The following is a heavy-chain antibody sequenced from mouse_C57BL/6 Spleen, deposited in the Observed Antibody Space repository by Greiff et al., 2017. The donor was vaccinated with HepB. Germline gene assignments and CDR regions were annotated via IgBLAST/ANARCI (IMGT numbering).Heavy chain of an antibody. CDR3: TRWDYYGSGPFDY. CDR1: GYTFTSYW. D-gene: IGHD1-1*01. V-gene: IGHV1-5*01. CDR2: IYPGNSDT. J-gene: IGHJ2*01. Sequence: VQLQQSGTVLARPGASVKMSCKTSGYTFTSYWMHWVKQRPGQGLEWIGAIYPGNSDTSYNQKFKGKAKLTAVASASTAYMELSSLTNEDSAVYYCTRWDYYGSGPFDYWGQGTTLTVSS.